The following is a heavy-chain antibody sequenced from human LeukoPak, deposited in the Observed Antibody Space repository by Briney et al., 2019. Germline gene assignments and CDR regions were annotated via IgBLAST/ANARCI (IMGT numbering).Heavy chain of an antibody. V-gene: IGHV4-34*01. J-gene: IGHJ6*03. CDR3: ARGNSEWELPPSYYMDV. CDR2: INHSGRT. D-gene: IGHD1-26*01. Sequence: TWDSRAPGKGLEWNWEINHSGRTNYNPSLKGRVTISVDTSKNQFFLKLSSVTAADTAVYYCARGNSEWELPPSYYMDVWGKGTTVTVSS.